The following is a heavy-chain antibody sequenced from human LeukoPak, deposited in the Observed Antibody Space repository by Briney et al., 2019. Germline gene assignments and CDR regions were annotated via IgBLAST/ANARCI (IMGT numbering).Heavy chain of an antibody. CDR1: GGTFNSYA. D-gene: IGHD3-9*01. CDR3: ARAQDYDIFFVQGWFDP. Sequence: SVKVSCKASGGTFNSYAISWVRQAPGQGLEWMGGIIPTFGTANYAQRFQGRVTISADKSTSAVYMEMSSLRSEDTAVYYCARAQDYDIFFVQGWFDPWGQGTLVTVSS. J-gene: IGHJ5*02. CDR2: IIPTFGTA. V-gene: IGHV1-69*06.